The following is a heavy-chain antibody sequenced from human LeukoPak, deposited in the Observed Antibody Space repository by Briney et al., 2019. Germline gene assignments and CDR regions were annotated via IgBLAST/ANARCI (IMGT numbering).Heavy chain of an antibody. CDR2: INPSGGST. CDR3: ARDSPSGGFGELS. Sequence: ASVKVSCKASGYTFTSSYMHWVRQAPGQGLEWMGIINPSGGSTSYAQKFQGRVTMTRDTSTSTVYMELSSLRSEDTAVYYCARDSPSGGFGELSWGQGTLVTVSS. J-gene: IGHJ5*02. V-gene: IGHV1-46*01. CDR1: GYTFTSSY. D-gene: IGHD3-10*01.